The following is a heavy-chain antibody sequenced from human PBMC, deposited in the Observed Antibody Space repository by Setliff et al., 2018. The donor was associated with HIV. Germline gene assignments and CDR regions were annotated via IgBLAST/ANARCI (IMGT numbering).Heavy chain of an antibody. D-gene: IGHD4-4*01. CDR2: IHSSGIT. Sequence: SETLSLTCTVSGGSISSTIYHWVWIRQPPGKGLEWIGNIHSSGITYYNPSLKSRVTISVDTSKNQFSLKLSSVTAADTAVFYCARHCLQTETTYCPTSDVFDIWGQGTMVTVSS. CDR3: ARHCLQTETTYCPTSDVFDI. CDR1: GGSISSTIYH. J-gene: IGHJ3*02. V-gene: IGHV4-39*01.